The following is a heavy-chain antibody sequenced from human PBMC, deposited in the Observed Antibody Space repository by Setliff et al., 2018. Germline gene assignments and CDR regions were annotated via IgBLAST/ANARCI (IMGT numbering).Heavy chain of an antibody. CDR3: ARDGKQYYYDSTGYYRNWFDP. D-gene: IGHD3-22*01. V-gene: IGHV3-23*01. Sequence: GGSLRLSCAASGFTFDRETMTWVRQAPGKGLEWVSAISGAGGSIYYANSVRGRFTISRDNSKNTLYLQMSSLRAEDTAIYSCARDGKQYYYDSTGYYRNWFDPWGQGTLVTVSS. CDR1: GFTFDRET. CDR2: ISGAGGSI. J-gene: IGHJ5*02.